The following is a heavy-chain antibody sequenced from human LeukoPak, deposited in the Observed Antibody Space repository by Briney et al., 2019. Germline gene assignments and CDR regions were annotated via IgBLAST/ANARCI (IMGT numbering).Heavy chain of an antibody. D-gene: IGHD5-12*01. V-gene: IGHV4-4*07. Sequence: SEALSLTCTVSGGSISSYYWSWIRQPAGKGLEWIGRIYTSGSTNYNTSLTSRVTMSVDTSKNQSSLKLSSVTAADTAVYYCARDGGYSGYDYLAVGYYFDYWGQGTLVTVSS. CDR2: IYTSGST. CDR1: GGSISSYY. J-gene: IGHJ4*02. CDR3: ARDGGYSGYDYLAVGYYFDY.